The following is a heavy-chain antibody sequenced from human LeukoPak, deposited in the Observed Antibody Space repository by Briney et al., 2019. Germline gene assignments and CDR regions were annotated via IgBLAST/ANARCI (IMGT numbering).Heavy chain of an antibody. CDR2: IYHSGST. D-gene: IGHD4-17*01. CDR1: GGSISSGGYS. Sequence: SETLSLTCAVSGGSISSGGYSWRWIRQPPGKGLEWIGYIYHSGSTYYNPSLKSRVTISVDRSKNQFSLKLSSVTAADTAVYYCARDFLRDYGDPFDSWGQGTLDTVSS. V-gene: IGHV4-30-2*01. J-gene: IGHJ4*02. CDR3: ARDFLRDYGDPFDS.